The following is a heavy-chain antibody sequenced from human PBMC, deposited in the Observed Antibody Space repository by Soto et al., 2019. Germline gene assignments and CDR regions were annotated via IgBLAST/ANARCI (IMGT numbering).Heavy chain of an antibody. CDR3: TTGNGWSAEATPDY. J-gene: IGHJ4*02. CDR2: IKSKTDGGTT. CDR1: GFTFSKAG. Sequence: EVQLVESGGGLVKPGGSLSLSCAASGFTFSKAGMNWVRQAPGKGLEWVGRIKSKTDGGTTDYAAPVKGRFTISSDDSKNTLYLQMNSLKTEDTAVYYCTTGNGWSAEATPDYWGQGTLVTVSS. V-gene: IGHV3-15*07. D-gene: IGHD5-12*01.